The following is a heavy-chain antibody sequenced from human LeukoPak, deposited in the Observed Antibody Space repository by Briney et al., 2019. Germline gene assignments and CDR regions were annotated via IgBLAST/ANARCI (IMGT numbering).Heavy chain of an antibody. Sequence: SVKVSCKASGGTFSSYAISWVRQAPEQGLEWMGGIIPIFGTANYAQKFQGRVTITADESTSTAYMELSSLRSEDTAVYYCARDYDFWSGYLSIYYYYGMDVWGQGTTVTVSS. J-gene: IGHJ6*02. CDR2: IIPIFGTA. CDR1: GGTFSSYA. V-gene: IGHV1-69*13. D-gene: IGHD3-3*01. CDR3: ARDYDFWSGYLSIYYYYGMDV.